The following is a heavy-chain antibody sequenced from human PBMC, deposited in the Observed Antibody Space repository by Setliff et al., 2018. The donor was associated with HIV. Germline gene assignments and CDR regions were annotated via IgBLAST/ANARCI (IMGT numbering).Heavy chain of an antibody. D-gene: IGHD5-18*01. CDR1: GGSISSGSYY. V-gene: IGHV4-61*09. Sequence: SETLSLTCTVSGGSISSGSYYWSWIRQPAGKGLEWIGHIYTSGSTNYNPSLKSRVTISVDTSKNQFSLRLTSVTTADTAVYYCARERSRGYTDPPRFDYWGQGTLVTVSS. J-gene: IGHJ4*02. CDR3: ARERSRGYTDPPRFDY. CDR2: IYTSGST.